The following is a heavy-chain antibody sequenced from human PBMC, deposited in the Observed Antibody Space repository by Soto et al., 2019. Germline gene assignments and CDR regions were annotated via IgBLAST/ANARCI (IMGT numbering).Heavy chain of an antibody. CDR3: ARDSYGYNQGGY. CDR2: ISSSSSYI. V-gene: IGHV3-21*01. J-gene: IGHJ4*02. D-gene: IGHD5-18*01. Sequence: EVQLVESGGGLVKPGGSLRLSCAASGFTFSSYSMNWVRQAPGKGREWVASISSSSSYIYYADSVKGRFTISRDNAKNSRYLQMNSLRAEDTAVYYCARDSYGYNQGGYWGQGTLVTVSS. CDR1: GFTFSSYS.